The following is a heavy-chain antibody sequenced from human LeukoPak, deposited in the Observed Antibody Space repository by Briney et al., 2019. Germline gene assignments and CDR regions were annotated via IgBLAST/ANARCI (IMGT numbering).Heavy chain of an antibody. Sequence: PGGSLRLSCAASGFTFDDYGMSWVRQAPGKGLEWVSGINWNGGSTGYADSVKGRFTISRDNAKNSLYLQMNSLRAEDTALYYCARGPYRSSTSCYTHFDYWGQGTLVTVSS. CDR1: GFTFDDYG. CDR2: INWNGGST. J-gene: IGHJ4*02. D-gene: IGHD2-2*02. V-gene: IGHV3-20*04. CDR3: ARGPYRSSTSCYTHFDY.